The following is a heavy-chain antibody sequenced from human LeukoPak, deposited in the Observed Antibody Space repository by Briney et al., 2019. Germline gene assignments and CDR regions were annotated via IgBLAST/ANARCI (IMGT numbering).Heavy chain of an antibody. CDR1: GFTFNTYA. CDR3: VRDPSCSGGGCYYYGMDV. CDR2: IWYDGSNK. J-gene: IGHJ6*02. D-gene: IGHD2-15*01. Sequence: PGGSLRLSCAASGFTFNTYAIHWVRQAPGKGLEWVAVIWYDGSNKYYADSVRGRFTISRDNSKNTLYLQMNSLRADDTAIYYCVRDPSCSGGGCYYYGMDVWGHGTTVTVSS. V-gene: IGHV3-33*01.